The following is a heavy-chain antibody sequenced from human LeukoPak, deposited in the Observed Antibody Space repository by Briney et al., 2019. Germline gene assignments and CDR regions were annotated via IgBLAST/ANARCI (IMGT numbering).Heavy chain of an antibody. CDR2: IRYDGSNK. D-gene: IGHD3-10*01. V-gene: IGHV3-30*02. J-gene: IGHJ6*03. Sequence: GGSLRLSCAASGFTFSDYYISWIRQAPGRGLEWVAFIRYDGSNKYYADSVKGRFTISRDNSKNTLYLQMNSLRAEDTAVYYCAKDRVGFGELSYYMDVWGKGTTVTVSS. CDR1: GFTFSDYY. CDR3: AKDRVGFGELSYYMDV.